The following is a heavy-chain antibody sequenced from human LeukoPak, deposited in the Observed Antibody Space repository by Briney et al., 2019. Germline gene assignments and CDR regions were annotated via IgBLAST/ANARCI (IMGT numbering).Heavy chain of an antibody. J-gene: IGHJ4*02. CDR3: AKADEVASATIGPAGY. V-gene: IGHV3-23*01. Sequence: GGSLRLSCAASRFTFSTYAMSWVRQAPGKGLEWVSAISGGSTYYADSVKGRFTISRDNSKNTLYLQMNGLGAEDTAVYYCAKADEVASATIGPAGYWGQGTLVTVSS. D-gene: IGHD2-2*01. CDR1: RFTFSTYA. CDR2: ISGGST.